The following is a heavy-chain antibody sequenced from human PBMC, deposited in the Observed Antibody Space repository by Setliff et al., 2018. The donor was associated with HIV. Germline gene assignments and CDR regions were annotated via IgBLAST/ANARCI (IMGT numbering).Heavy chain of an antibody. CDR1: GYTFTSYY. J-gene: IGHJ3*02. Sequence: ASVKVSCKASGYTFTSYYMHWVRQAPGQGLEWMGIINPSGGSTSYAQKFQGRVTMTRDTPTSTVYMELSSLRSEDTAVYYCASSGYDSSGYYYGDAFDIWGQGTMVTVSS. CDR3: ASSGYDSSGYYYGDAFDI. CDR2: INPSGGST. V-gene: IGHV1-46*01. D-gene: IGHD3-22*01.